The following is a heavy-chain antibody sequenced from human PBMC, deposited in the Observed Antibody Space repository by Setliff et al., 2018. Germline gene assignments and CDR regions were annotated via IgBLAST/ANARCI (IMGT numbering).Heavy chain of an antibody. Sequence: SETLSLTCTVSGGSISSTTYYWGWIRQAPGKGLEWIGSISYSGSTYYNPSLESRVTIFVDTSKNQFSLRLTSVTAADTAIYYCARQGEYSRRFGYWGQGILVTV. CDR2: ISYSGST. CDR1: GGSISSTTYY. CDR3: ARQGEYSRRFGY. D-gene: IGHD4-4*01. V-gene: IGHV4-39*01. J-gene: IGHJ4*02.